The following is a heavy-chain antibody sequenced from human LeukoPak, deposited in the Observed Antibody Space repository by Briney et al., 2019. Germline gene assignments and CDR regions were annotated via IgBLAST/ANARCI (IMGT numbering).Heavy chain of an antibody. D-gene: IGHD3-9*01. Sequence: GGSLRLSCAASGFAFSRYSMNWVRQAPGKGLEWVANIKQDGSEKYYVDSVKGRFTISRDNAKNSLYLQMNSLRAEDTAVYYCATDLRYFDWLLSGYYYYGMDVWGQGTTVTVSS. J-gene: IGHJ6*02. CDR1: GFAFSRYS. CDR3: ATDLRYFDWLLSGYYYYGMDV. V-gene: IGHV3-7*01. CDR2: IKQDGSEK.